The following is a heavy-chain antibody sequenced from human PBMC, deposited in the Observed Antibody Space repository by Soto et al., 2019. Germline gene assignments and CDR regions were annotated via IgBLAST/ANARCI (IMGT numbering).Heavy chain of an antibody. J-gene: IGHJ4*02. V-gene: IGHV4-34*01. CDR2: INHSGST. CDR1: GGSFSGYY. CDR3: ARGGYCSSTSCTGAAYFDY. D-gene: IGHD2-2*03. Sequence: SETLSLTCAVYGGSFSGYYWSWIRQPPGKGLEWIGEINHSGSTNYNPSLKSRVTISVDTSKNQFSLKLSSVTAADTAVYYWARGGYCSSTSCTGAAYFDYWGQGTLVTVSS.